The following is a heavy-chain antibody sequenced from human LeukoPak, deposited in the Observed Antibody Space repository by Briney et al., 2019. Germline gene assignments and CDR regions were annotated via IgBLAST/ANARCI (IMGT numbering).Heavy chain of an antibody. CDR1: GFTFSNAW. CDR3: ARDYLGWFDP. CDR2: ISNVGSST. J-gene: IGHJ5*02. V-gene: IGHV3-74*01. Sequence: GGSLRLSCAASGFTFSNAWMSWVRQAPGKGLVWVSRISNVGSSTNYADSVKGRFTISRDNAKNTLYLQMNSLRAEDTAVYYCARDYLGWFDPWGQGTLVTVSS.